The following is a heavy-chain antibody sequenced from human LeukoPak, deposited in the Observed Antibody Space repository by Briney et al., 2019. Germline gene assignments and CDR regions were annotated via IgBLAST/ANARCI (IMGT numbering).Heavy chain of an antibody. CDR2: IDWDDDK. D-gene: IGHD3-10*01. J-gene: IGHJ3*02. CDR3: ARVHMVRGVPDAFDI. V-gene: IGHV2-70*01. Sequence: SGPTLVNPPQTLTLTCTFSGFSLSTSGMCVSWIRQPPGKALEWLALIDWDDDKYYSTSLKTRLTISKDTSKNQVVLTMTNMDPVDTATYYCARVHMVRGVPDAFDIWGQGTMVTVSS. CDR1: GFSLSTSGMC.